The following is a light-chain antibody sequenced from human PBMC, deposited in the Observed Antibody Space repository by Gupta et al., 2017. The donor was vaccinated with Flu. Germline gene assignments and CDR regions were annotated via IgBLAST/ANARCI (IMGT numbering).Light chain of an antibody. CDR2: TAS. CDR3: QQYNNLTT. CDR1: ESVSSN. Sequence: EIMMTQSPATLSVSPGERATLSCRASESVSSNLAWYQQKPGQVPRLLIYTASTRAPGIPARFSGSGSGKEFTLTSSRLQSEDCAGYYGQQYNNLTTFGQGTKVEI. J-gene: IGKJ1*01. V-gene: IGKV3-15*01.